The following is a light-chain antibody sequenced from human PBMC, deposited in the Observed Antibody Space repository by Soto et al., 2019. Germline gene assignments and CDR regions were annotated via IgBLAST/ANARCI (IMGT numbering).Light chain of an antibody. V-gene: IGKV3-20*01. CDR1: QTVSINF. CDR3: QQYASSPEP. J-gene: IGKJ1*01. CDR2: GAS. Sequence: ESVLTQSPGTLSLSTGERATLSCRASQTVSINFLAWYQQRPGQAPRLLIYGASSRAAGIPDRFSGSGSGTDFTLTISRLEPEDLAVYYCQQYASSPEPFGQGTKVAIK.